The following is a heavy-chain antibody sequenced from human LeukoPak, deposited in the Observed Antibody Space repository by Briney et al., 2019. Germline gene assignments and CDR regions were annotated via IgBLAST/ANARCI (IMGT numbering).Heavy chain of an antibody. V-gene: IGHV1-2*04. D-gene: IGHD5-12*01. Sequence: GGPVKDSCKASGYTFTGYYMHWVRQTPGQGLEWMGWINPNSGGTNYAQKIQGWVTMTRDTSISTAYMELGRLRSEDTAVYYCATEPESGYDYAFDYWGHGTQASVSS. CDR3: ATEPESGYDYAFDY. J-gene: IGHJ4*01. CDR1: GYTFTGYY. CDR2: INPNSGGT.